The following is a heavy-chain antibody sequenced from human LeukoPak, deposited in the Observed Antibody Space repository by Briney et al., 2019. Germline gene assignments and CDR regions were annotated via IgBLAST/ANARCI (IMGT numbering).Heavy chain of an antibody. Sequence: GASVKVSCRASGDTFSGYDINWVRQATGQGLEWMGWMNPYSGNTGYAQNFQGRVTMTRDTSMTTAYMELSSLRFEDTAVCYCVRRLETIEFDSWGQGTLVTVSS. CDR1: GDTFSGYD. CDR3: VRRLETIEFDS. J-gene: IGHJ5*01. D-gene: IGHD1-1*01. V-gene: IGHV1-8*01. CDR2: MNPYSGNT.